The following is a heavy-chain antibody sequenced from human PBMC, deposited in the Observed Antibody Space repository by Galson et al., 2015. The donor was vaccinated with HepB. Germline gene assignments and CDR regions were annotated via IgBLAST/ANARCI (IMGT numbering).Heavy chain of an antibody. Sequence: TLSLTCTVSGGSISSGGYYWSWIRQHSGKGLEWIGYIYYSGSTYCNPSLKSRVTISVDTSKNQFSLKLSSVTAADTAVYYCARGQYCSSTSCHVRRFNWFDPWGQGTLVTVSS. CDR2: IYYSGST. D-gene: IGHD2-2*01. CDR1: GGSISSGGYY. J-gene: IGHJ5*02. V-gene: IGHV4-31*03. CDR3: ARGQYCSSTSCHVRRFNWFDP.